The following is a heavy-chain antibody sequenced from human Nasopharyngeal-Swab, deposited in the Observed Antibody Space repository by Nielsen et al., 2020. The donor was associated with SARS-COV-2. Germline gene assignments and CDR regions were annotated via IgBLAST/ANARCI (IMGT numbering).Heavy chain of an antibody. V-gene: IGHV4-34*01. Sequence: SETLSLTCAVYGGSFTTYSWIWIRQPPGKGLEWIGEINHIGSTNYNTYNPSLNSRVTISLATSQNQFSLTLTSVTAADTAIYFCARGRYYGDYDYWGQGALVTVSS. CDR1: GGSFTTYS. CDR2: INHIGST. J-gene: IGHJ4*02. D-gene: IGHD4-17*01. CDR3: ARGRYYGDYDY.